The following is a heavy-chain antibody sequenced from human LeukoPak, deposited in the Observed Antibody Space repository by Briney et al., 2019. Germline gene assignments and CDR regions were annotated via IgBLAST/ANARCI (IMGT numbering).Heavy chain of an antibody. V-gene: IGHV3-21*01. D-gene: IGHD3-3*01. CDR2: ISSSRSYI. CDR1: GFTFSSYS. CDR3: ARGQQFKIFGVVTFDY. Sequence: NPGGSLRLSCAASGFTFSSYSMNWVRQAPGKGLEWVSSISSSRSYINYADSVKGRFTISRDNAKNSLYLQMNSLRAEDTAAYHCARGQQFKIFGVVTFDYWGQGTLVTVSS. J-gene: IGHJ4*02.